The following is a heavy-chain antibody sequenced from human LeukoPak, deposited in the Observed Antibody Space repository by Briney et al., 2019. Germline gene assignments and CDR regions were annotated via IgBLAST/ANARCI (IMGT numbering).Heavy chain of an antibody. CDR2: ISAYKGNT. CDR1: GYTFTRYA. Sequence: ASVNVSCKASGYTFTRYAIAWVRQAPGQGPEWMGRISAYKGNTNYAQKLQGRVTMTTDTSTNTAYMELRSLRSDDTAVYYCARGAYYDILTGYETVDAFDIWGQGTMVTVSS. J-gene: IGHJ3*02. D-gene: IGHD3-9*01. CDR3: ARGAYYDILTGYETVDAFDI. V-gene: IGHV1-18*01.